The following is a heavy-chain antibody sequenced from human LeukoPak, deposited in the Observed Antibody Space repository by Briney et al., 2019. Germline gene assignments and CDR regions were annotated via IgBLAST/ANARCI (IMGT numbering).Heavy chain of an antibody. J-gene: IGHJ4*02. V-gene: IGHV3-48*01. CDR1: GFTFNSYS. CDR3: ASRHCSGGGCYFAGADPFDY. Sequence: GGSLRLSCAASGFTFNSYSMNWVRQAPGKGLEWVSYISSSSSTIYYADSVKGRFTISRDNAKNSLYLQMNSLRAEDTAVYFCASRHCSGGGCYFAGADPFDYWGQGTLVTVSS. CDR2: ISSSSSTI. D-gene: IGHD2-15*01.